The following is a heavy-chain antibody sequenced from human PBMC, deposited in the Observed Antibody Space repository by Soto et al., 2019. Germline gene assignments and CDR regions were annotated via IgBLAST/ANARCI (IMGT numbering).Heavy chain of an antibody. Sequence: VQLVESGGGLIQPGGSLRLSCAASGFSVSYNCMTWVRQAPGKGLEWVSVIFVGGSAYYADSVSGRFTISRDDSKNTVELEVNSLRAEDTGVYYWGRDPRPSDYYCYSGMDVWGQGTTVTVSS. CDR1: GFSVSYNC. J-gene: IGHJ6*02. CDR3: GRDPRPSDYYCYSGMDV. D-gene: IGHD6-6*01. CDR2: IFVGGSA. V-gene: IGHV3-53*01.